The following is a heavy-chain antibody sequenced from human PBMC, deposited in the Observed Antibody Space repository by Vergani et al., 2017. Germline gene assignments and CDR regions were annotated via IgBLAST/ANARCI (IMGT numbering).Heavy chain of an antibody. CDR3: ARDRVRDRQLDDSSGYPRGLPDY. V-gene: IGHV1-69*08. J-gene: IGHJ4*02. CDR1: GGTFSSYT. D-gene: IGHD3-22*01. CDR2: IIPILGIA. Sequence: QVQLVQSGAEVKKPGSSVKVSCKASGGTFSSYTISWVRQAPGQGLEWMGRIIPILGIANYAQKFQGRVTITADKSTSTAYMELSSLRSEDTAVYYCARDRVRDRQLDDSSGYPRGLPDYWGQGTLVTVSS.